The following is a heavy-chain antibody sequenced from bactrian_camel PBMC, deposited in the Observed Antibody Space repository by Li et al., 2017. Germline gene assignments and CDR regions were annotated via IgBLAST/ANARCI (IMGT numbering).Heavy chain of an antibody. D-gene: IGHD7*01. CDR1: GYTYSRAC. CDR2: MIIGGGGST. CDR3: AGVKDPWTSGALATAT. Sequence: HVQLVESGGDSVEAGGSLRLSCAASGYTYSRACMGWFRQAPGKEREGVATMIIGGGGSTNVADSVKGRFTLTKDNAENTLYLLMDRLKPEDTAMYYCAGVKDPWTSGALATATGARGPRSPSP. J-gene: IGHJ4*01. V-gene: IGHV3S1*01.